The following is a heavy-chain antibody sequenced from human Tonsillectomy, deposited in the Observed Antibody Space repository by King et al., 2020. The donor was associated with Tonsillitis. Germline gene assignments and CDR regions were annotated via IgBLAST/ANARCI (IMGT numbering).Heavy chain of an antibody. J-gene: IGHJ4*02. Sequence: VQLVESGGGVVQPGRSLRLSCAASGFTFSTYGMHWVRQAPGKGLEWGAVIAYDRSNKYYADSVKGRFTISRDNSKNTLYLQMNSLRADDTAVYYCASGSYDYWGPGTLVTVSS. CDR3: ASGSYDY. CDR1: GFTFSTYG. D-gene: IGHD3-10*01. CDR2: IAYDRSNK. V-gene: IGHV3-33*05.